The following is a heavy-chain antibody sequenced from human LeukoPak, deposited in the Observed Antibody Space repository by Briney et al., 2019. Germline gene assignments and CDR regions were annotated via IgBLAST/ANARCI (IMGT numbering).Heavy chain of an antibody. V-gene: IGHV3-21*01. Sequence: GSLRLSCAASGFTFSSYSMNWVRQAPGKGLEWVSSISSSSSYIYYADSVKGRFTISRDNAKNSLYLQMNSLRAEDTAVYYCXXXCSGGSCRAAVDYWGQGTLVTVSS. CDR2: ISSSSSYI. D-gene: IGHD2-15*01. CDR1: GFTFSSYS. CDR3: XXXCSGGSCRAAVDY. J-gene: IGHJ4*02.